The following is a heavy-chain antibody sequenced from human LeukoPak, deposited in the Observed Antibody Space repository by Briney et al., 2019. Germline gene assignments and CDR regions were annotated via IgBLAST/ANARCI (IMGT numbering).Heavy chain of an antibody. D-gene: IGHD3-16*02. CDR1: GYTFTGYY. CDR2: INPNSGGT. Sequence: ASVKVSCKASGYTFTGYYMHWVRQAPGQGLEWMGWINPNSGGTNYAQKFQGWVTMTRDTSISTAYMELSRLRSDDTAVYYCARGFLRLGELSSSDAFDIWGQGTMVTVSS. J-gene: IGHJ3*02. V-gene: IGHV1-2*04. CDR3: ARGFLRLGELSSSDAFDI.